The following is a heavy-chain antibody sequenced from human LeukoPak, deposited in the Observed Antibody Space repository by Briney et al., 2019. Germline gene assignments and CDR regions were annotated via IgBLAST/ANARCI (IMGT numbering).Heavy chain of an antibody. V-gene: IGHV3-13*01. D-gene: IGHD3-9*01. CDR3: ARVSTPRGPLRYFDWLPDY. CDR1: GFTFSSYD. CDR2: IGTAGDT. J-gene: IGHJ4*02. Sequence: PGGSLRLSCAASGFTFSSYDMHWVRQATGKGLEWVSAIGTAGDTYYPGSVKGRFTISRENAKNSLYLQMNSLRAGDTAVYYCARVSTPRGPLRYFDWLPDYWGQGTLVTVSS.